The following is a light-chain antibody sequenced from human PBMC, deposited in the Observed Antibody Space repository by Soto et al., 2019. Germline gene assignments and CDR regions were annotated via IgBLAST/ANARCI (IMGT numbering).Light chain of an antibody. CDR1: SSDVGGYNY. CDR2: DVT. J-gene: IGLJ1*01. CDR3: SSYTSSSTPYV. Sequence: LTQPASVSGSPGQSITISCTGTSSDVGGYNYVSWYQQHPVKAPKLMIYDVTNRPSGVSDRFSGSKSGNTASLTISGLQAEDEADYYCSSYTSSSTPYVFGTGTKV. V-gene: IGLV2-14*01.